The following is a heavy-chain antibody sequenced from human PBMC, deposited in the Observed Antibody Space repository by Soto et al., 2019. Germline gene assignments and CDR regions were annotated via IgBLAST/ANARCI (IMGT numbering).Heavy chain of an antibody. V-gene: IGHV1-18*01. CDR1: GYTFTSYG. D-gene: IGHD6-19*01. CDR3: AREGALDSSGWSIWFDP. Sequence: QVQLVQSGAEVKKPGASVKVSCKASGYTFTSYGISWVRQAPGQGLEWMGWISAYNGNTNYAQKLQGRVTMTTDTSXSXXYMELRSLRSDDTAVYYCAREGALDSSGWSIWFDPWGQGTLVTVSS. J-gene: IGHJ5*02. CDR2: ISAYNGNT.